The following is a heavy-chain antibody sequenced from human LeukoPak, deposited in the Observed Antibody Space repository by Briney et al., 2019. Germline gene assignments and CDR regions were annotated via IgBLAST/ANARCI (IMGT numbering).Heavy chain of an antibody. CDR2: ISSSADST. D-gene: IGHD4-23*01. CDR3: AKPLEKYTYGGNSDY. CDR1: GFTFSSYA. Sequence: PGGSLRLSCEASGFTFSSYAMSWVRQAPGKGLAWVSVISSSADSTYYADSVKGRFTISRDNSKNTLYLQMNSLRAEDTAVYYCAKPLEKYTYGGNSDYWGQGILVTVSS. J-gene: IGHJ4*02. V-gene: IGHV3-23*01.